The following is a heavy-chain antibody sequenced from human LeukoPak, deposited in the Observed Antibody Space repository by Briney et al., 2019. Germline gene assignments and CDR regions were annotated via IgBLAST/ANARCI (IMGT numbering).Heavy chain of an antibody. CDR1: GYTFTSYG. CDR2: ISAYNGNT. D-gene: IGHD3-10*01. V-gene: IGHV1-18*01. Sequence: ASVKVSCKASGYTFTSYGIRWVRQAPGQGLEWMGWISAYNGNTNYAQKLQGRVTMTTDTSTSTAYMELRSLRSDDTAVYYCARDLQVRGAPISDPWGQGTLVTVSS. J-gene: IGHJ5*02. CDR3: ARDLQVRGAPISDP.